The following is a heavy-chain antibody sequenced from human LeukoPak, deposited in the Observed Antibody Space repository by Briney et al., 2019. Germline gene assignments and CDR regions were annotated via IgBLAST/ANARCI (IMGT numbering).Heavy chain of an antibody. CDR1: GFTFSSYW. CDR3: ARAFAWSSDY. J-gene: IGHJ4*02. D-gene: IGHD2-15*01. Sequence: GGSLRLSCAVSGFTFSSYWMSWVRQAPGKGLEWVANIKQDETEKSYVGSVKGRFTISRDNAKNLLYLQMNSLRAEDTAVYYCARAFAWSSDYWGQGTLVTVSS. CDR2: IKQDETEK. V-gene: IGHV3-7*01.